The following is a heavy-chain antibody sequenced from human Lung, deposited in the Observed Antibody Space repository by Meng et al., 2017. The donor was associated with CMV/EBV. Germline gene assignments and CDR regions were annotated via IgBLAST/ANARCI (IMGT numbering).Heavy chain of an antibody. CDR3: ARHNYLWGSYPLDY. V-gene: IGHV3-21*01. CDR1: GFTFSSYT. Sequence: GEXXKISCAASGFTFSSYTMNWVRQAPGKGLEWVSSISTRSSYIYYADSVKGRFTVSRDNAKNSLYLQMNSLRAEDTAVYYCARHNYLWGSYPLDYWGQGXLVTVSS. CDR2: ISTRSSYI. J-gene: IGHJ4*02. D-gene: IGHD3-16*01.